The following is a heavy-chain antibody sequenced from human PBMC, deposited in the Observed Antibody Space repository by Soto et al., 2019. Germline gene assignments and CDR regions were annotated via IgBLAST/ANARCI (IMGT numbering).Heavy chain of an antibody. V-gene: IGHV1-69*13. CDR2: IIPIFGTA. J-gene: IGHJ6*02. CDR1: GGTFSSYA. Sequence: SVKVSCKASGGTFSSYAISWVRQAPGQGLEWMGGIIPIFGTANYAQKFQGRVTITADESTSTAYMELSSLRSEDTAVYYCARGYSGYDARYKTPYDYYGMDVWGQGTTVTVS. CDR3: ARGYSGYDARYKTPYDYYGMDV. D-gene: IGHD5-12*01.